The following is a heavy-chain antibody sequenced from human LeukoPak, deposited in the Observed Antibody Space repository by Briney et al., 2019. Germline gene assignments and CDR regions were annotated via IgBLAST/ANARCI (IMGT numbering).Heavy chain of an antibody. D-gene: IGHD3-22*01. Sequence: GGSLRLSCAASGFTFSTYSMHWVRQAPGKGLEWVGRIKSKTDGGTTDYAAPVKGRFTISRDDSKNTLYLQMNSLKTEDTAVYYCTTDGLTYYYDSSGYYSRSYFDYWGQGTLVTVSS. CDR2: IKSKTDGGTT. CDR3: TTDGLTYYYDSSGYYSRSYFDY. V-gene: IGHV3-15*01. J-gene: IGHJ4*02. CDR1: GFTFSTYS.